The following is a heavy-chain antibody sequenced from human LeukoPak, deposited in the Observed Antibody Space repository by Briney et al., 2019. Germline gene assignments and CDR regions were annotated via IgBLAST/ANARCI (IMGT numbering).Heavy chain of an antibody. J-gene: IGHJ4*02. D-gene: IGHD2-2*01. CDR2: IRYDASNQ. Sequence: QAGGSLRLSCAASGFTFSSYGMHWVRQAPGKGLEWVTFIRYDASNQYYAASVKGRFTISRDNSKSTLYLQLNSLRAEDTAVYYCAKTSQLLLVDYWGQGTLVAVSS. CDR1: GFTFSSYG. CDR3: AKTSQLLLVDY. V-gene: IGHV3-30*02.